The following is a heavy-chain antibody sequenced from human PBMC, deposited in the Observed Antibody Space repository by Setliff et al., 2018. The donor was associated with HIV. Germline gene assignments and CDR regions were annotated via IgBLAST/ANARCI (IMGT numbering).Heavy chain of an antibody. J-gene: IGHJ4*02. V-gene: IGHV4-38-2*01. D-gene: IGHD4-17*01. CDR2: IYHSGST. CDR1: GYSISSGYY. CDR3: ARAPTVVTLLDY. Sequence: SETLSLTCAVSGYSISSGYYWGWIRQPPGKGLEWIGSIYHSGSTYYNPSLKSRVTISVDTSKNQFSLKLSSVTAADTAVYYCARAPTVVTLLDYWGQGTLVTVSS.